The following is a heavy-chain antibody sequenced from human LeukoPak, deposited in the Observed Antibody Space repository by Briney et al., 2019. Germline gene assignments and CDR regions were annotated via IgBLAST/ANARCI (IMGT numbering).Heavy chain of an antibody. Sequence: PGGSLRLSCAASGFTFDDYGMSWVRQAPGKGLEWVSGINWNGGSTGYADSVKGRFTISRDNAKNSLYLQMNSLRAEDTALYYCARVRYCSGGSCYSFDYWGQGTLVTVSS. CDR2: INWNGGST. V-gene: IGHV3-20*04. D-gene: IGHD2-15*01. CDR3: ARVRYCSGGSCYSFDY. J-gene: IGHJ4*02. CDR1: GFTFDDYG.